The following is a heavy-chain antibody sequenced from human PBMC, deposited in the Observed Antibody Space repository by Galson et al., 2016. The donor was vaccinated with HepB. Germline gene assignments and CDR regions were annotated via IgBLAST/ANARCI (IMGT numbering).Heavy chain of an antibody. D-gene: IGHD3-16*01. CDR1: GFSLSSFW. Sequence: SLRLSCAASGFSLSSFWMHWFRQAPGKGLEWVSHINPESTTVNYADSVRGRFTISRDNAKNTLYLLASSLRVGDTAVYYCARGGIGPVDYWGQGTLVTVSS. CDR3: ARGGIGPVDY. J-gene: IGHJ4*02. CDR2: INPESTTV. V-gene: IGHV3-74*01.